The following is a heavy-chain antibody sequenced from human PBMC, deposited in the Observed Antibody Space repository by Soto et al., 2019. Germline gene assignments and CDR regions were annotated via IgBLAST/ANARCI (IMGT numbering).Heavy chain of an antibody. J-gene: IGHJ4*02. D-gene: IGHD6-13*01. CDR2: ISASGGSA. CDR3: AKGRFSSSWYRDLDY. Sequence: TGGSLRLSCVASGFTFSSYAMSWVRQAPGKGLQWVSAISASGGSAYYADSVEGRFTISRDNSKNTLYLQMNSLRAEDTAVYYCAKGRFSSSWYRDLDYWGQGTLVTVTS. CDR1: GFTFSSYA. V-gene: IGHV3-23*01.